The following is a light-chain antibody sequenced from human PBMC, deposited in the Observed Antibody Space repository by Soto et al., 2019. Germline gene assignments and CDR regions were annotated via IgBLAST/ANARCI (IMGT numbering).Light chain of an antibody. Sequence: DIQMTQSPSTLSASVGDRVTITCRASQSINSWLAWDQQKPGKAPRLLIYRASSLEGGVPSRFSGCGSGAEFTLTISSLQPDDFATYYCQHYDSYSGTFGPGTKVDIK. V-gene: IGKV1-5*03. CDR1: QSINSW. CDR2: RAS. CDR3: QHYDSYSGT. J-gene: IGKJ3*01.